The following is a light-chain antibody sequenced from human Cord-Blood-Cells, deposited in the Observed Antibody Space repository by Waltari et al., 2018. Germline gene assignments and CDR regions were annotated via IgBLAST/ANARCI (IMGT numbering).Light chain of an antibody. J-gene: IGKJ4*01. CDR1: QSISSY. CDR3: QQCYSAPRT. V-gene: IGKV1-39*01. Sequence: DIQMIQSPSSPSASVAAIGTSTCRASQSISSYLNWYQQKPGKAPKLLIYAASSLHSGVPSRFSGSGSGTDFTLTISSLQPEDVATYYCQQCYSAPRTFGRGTKVEIK. CDR2: AAS.